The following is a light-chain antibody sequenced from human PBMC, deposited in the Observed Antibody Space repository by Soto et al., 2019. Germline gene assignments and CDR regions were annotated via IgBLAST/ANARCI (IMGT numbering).Light chain of an antibody. J-gene: IGKJ1*01. Sequence: AIQMTQSPSSLSASVGDRVTTTCRASQDIRTELGWYQQKPGKAPRLLIYGTFSLQSGFPSRFSGSGSGTDFTLTTSSLQPDDFATYYCLQDFKYPRTFGQGTKVDIK. CDR3: LQDFKYPRT. V-gene: IGKV1-6*01. CDR2: GTF. CDR1: QDIRTE.